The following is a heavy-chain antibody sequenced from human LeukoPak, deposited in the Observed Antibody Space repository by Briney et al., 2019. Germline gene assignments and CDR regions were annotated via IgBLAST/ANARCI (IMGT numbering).Heavy chain of an antibody. D-gene: IGHD3-22*01. CDR3: AKGQLRGIVVVTTDY. CDR2: ISGSGGST. V-gene: IGHV3-23*01. J-gene: IGHJ4*02. CDR1: GFTFSSYD. Sequence: PGGSLRVSRAASGFTFSSYDMNWVRQAPGKGLEWVSAISGSGGSTYYADSVKGRFTISRDNSKNTLYLQMNSLRAEDTAVYYCAKGQLRGIVVVTTDYWGQGTVLTVSS.